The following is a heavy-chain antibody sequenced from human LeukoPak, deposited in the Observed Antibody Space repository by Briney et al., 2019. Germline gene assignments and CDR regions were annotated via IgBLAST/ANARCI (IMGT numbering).Heavy chain of an antibody. CDR1: GYTFNDYY. D-gene: IGHD3-9*01. Sequence: ASVKVSCKTSGYTFNDYYVHWVRQAPGQGLEWMGWINPNSGRTNYAPKFQGRVTLTTDTSISTAYMELSGLISGDTALYYCARDSSDVLTGYCRFWGQGTLVTVSS. CDR2: INPNSGRT. J-gene: IGHJ4*02. V-gene: IGHV1-2*02. CDR3: ARDSSDVLTGYCRF.